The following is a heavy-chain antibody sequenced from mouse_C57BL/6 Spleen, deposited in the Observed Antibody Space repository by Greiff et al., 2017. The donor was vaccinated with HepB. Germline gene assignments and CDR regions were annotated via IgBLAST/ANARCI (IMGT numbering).Heavy chain of an antibody. CDR2: ISDGGSYT. CDR3: ARGWNSNYAWFAY. Sequence: EVHLVESGGGLVKPGGSLKLSCAASGFTFSSYAMSWVRQTPEKRLEWVATISDGGSYTYYPDNVKGRFTISRDKAKNNLYLQMSHLKSEDTAMYYCARGWNSNYAWFAYWGQGTLVTVSA. J-gene: IGHJ3*01. CDR1: GFTFSSYA. V-gene: IGHV5-4*01. D-gene: IGHD2-5*01.